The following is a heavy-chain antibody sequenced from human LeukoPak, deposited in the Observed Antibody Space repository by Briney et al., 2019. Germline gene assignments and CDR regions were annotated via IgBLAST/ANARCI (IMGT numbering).Heavy chain of an antibody. V-gene: IGHV4-39*01. Sequence: PSETLSLTCTVSGGSISSSSYYWGWIRQPQGKGLEWIGSIYYSGSTYYNPSLKSRVTISVDTSKNQFSLKLSSATAADTAVYYCARRGPPFTATLRFHYWGQGTLVTVSS. D-gene: IGHD2-15*01. CDR3: ARRGPPFTATLRFHY. CDR1: GGSISSSSYY. J-gene: IGHJ4*02. CDR2: IYYSGST.